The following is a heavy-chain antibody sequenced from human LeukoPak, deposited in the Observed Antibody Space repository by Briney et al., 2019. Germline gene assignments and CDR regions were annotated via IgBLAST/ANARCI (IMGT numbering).Heavy chain of an antibody. CDR1: GFDFSSNW. V-gene: IGHV3-74*01. CDR2: IKGDGIST. Sequence: GGSLRLSCAASGFDFSSNWMHWVRHAPGQGLVWVSRIKGDGISTNYADSVKGRFTISRDIAKNTLYLQMNSLRAEDTGVYYCAKDHYWSIDYWGRGTLVTVSS. D-gene: IGHD3-3*01. J-gene: IGHJ4*02. CDR3: AKDHYWSIDY.